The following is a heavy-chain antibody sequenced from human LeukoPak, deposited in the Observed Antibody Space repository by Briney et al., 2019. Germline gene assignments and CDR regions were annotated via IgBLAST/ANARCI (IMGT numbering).Heavy chain of an antibody. D-gene: IGHD3-22*01. J-gene: IGHJ4*02. Sequence: GASVKVSCKVSGGTFSNYVISWVRQAPGQGLEWMGGIISIFGITTYAQKFQGRVTITADESTDTVYMELSSLRSEDTAVYYCAREPLYYYDSSGYSPRYFDYWGQGTLVTVSS. CDR2: IISIFGIT. V-gene: IGHV1-69*01. CDR3: AREPLYYYDSSGYSPRYFDY. CDR1: GGTFSNYV.